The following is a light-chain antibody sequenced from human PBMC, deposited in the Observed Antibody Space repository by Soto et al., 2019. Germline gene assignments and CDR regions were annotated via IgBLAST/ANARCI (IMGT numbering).Light chain of an antibody. J-gene: IGKJ1*01. CDR2: GAS. CDR1: QSVSGSY. Sequence: EIVLTQSPGTLSLSPGERATLSCRASQSVSGSYLAWYQQKPGQAPRLLIFGASSRATGIPDRFTGSGSGTDFTLSISRLEPDDFAVYYCHHYGNSVKTFGQGTKVDIK. V-gene: IGKV3-20*01. CDR3: HHYGNSVKT.